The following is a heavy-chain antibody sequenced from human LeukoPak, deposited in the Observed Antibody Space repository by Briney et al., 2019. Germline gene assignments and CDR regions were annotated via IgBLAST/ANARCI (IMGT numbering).Heavy chain of an antibody. CDR1: GFTFGSYT. V-gene: IGHV3-48*01. J-gene: IGHJ4*02. CDR2: ITRSSTTI. D-gene: IGHD6-6*01. CDR3: AFHFGTSSTEIFDY. Sequence: HPGGSLRLSCAASGFTFGSYTMNWVRQAPGKGLEGVSFITRSSTTIYYADSLKGRFTISRDNAKISLYLQMNSLRGEDTAVYYCAFHFGTSSTEIFDYWGQGTQVTVSS.